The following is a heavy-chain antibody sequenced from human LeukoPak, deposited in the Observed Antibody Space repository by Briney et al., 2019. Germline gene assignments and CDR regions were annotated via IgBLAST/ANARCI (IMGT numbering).Heavy chain of an antibody. V-gene: IGHV3-30*03. CDR2: VSYDGSEK. J-gene: IGHJ6*04. CDR3: ARDAYCSSTSCCLDV. CDR1: GFTVSSYG. D-gene: IGHD2-2*01. Sequence: GGSLRLSCAASGFTVSSYGIHWVRQAPGKGLEWVAVVSYDGSEKYYADSVKGRLTISRDKSKNTVSLQMYSLRAEDTAVYYCARDAYCSSTSCCLDVWGKGTTVTVSS.